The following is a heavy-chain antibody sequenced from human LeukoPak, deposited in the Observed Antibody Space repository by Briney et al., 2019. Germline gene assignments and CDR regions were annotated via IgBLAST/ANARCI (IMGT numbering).Heavy chain of an antibody. CDR3: AKSQFFDY. D-gene: IGHD5-24*01. V-gene: IGHV3-23*01. CDR2: ISVGVGGT. J-gene: IGHJ4*02. CDR1: GFTFSSYA. Sequence: AGGSLRLSCAASGFTFSSYAMIWVRQAPGKGLEWVSAISVGVGGTSYGDSVRGRFTISRDSSKNTLYLQMNSLRVDDTAVYYCAKSQFFDYWGQGTLVTVAS.